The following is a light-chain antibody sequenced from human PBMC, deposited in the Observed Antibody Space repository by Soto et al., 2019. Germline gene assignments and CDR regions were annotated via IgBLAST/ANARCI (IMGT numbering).Light chain of an antibody. CDR3: QQYNNWPPFT. J-gene: IGKJ2*01. CDR1: QIVSST. Sequence: EIVTTQSPATLSVSPGERATLSCRASQIVSSTIAWYQQKPGQAPRLLIYSASTRATGIPARFSGSGSGTEFTLTISSLQSEDFAVYYCQQYNNWPPFTFGQGTKLEIK. V-gene: IGKV3-15*01. CDR2: SAS.